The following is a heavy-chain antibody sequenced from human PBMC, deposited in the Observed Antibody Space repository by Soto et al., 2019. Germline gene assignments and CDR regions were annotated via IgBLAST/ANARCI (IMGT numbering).Heavy chain of an antibody. CDR3: ATEGGSLRYGFDP. D-gene: IGHD3-9*01. CDR1: GYTLTELS. J-gene: IGHJ5*02. Sequence: ASLKVSSKVSGYTLTELSMHWVRQVPGKGLEWMGGFDPEDGETIYAQKFQGRVTMTEDTSTDTAYMELSSLRSEDTAVYYCATEGGSLRYGFDPWGQGTLVTVSS. CDR2: FDPEDGET. V-gene: IGHV1-24*01.